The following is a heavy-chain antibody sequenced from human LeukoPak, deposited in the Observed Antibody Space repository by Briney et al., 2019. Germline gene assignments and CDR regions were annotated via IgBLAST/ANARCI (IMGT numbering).Heavy chain of an antibody. CDR3: AKVRPPGSYYNLAIEY. CDR1: GFKFGDYA. D-gene: IGHD3-10*01. CDR2: ISWNGGVI. Sequence: PGRSLRLSCAASGFKFGDYAMHWVRQAPGKGLEWVPGISWNGGVIDYADSVKGRFTISRDNAKNSLFLQMNSLRVEDTALYYCAKVRPPGSYYNLAIEYWGQGTLVTVST. J-gene: IGHJ4*02. V-gene: IGHV3-9*01.